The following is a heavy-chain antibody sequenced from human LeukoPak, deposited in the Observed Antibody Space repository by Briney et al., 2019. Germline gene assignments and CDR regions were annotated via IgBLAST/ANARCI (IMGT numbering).Heavy chain of an antibody. Sequence: TSETLSLTCAVYGGSFSGYYWSWIRQPPGKGLEWIGEINHSGSTHYNPSLKSRVTITVDTSKNQFSLKLSSVTAADTAVYYCATGAVAGRGIWFDPWGQGTLVTVSS. CDR3: ATGAVAGRGIWFDP. CDR2: INHSGST. V-gene: IGHV4-34*01. D-gene: IGHD6-19*01. CDR1: GGSFSGYY. J-gene: IGHJ5*02.